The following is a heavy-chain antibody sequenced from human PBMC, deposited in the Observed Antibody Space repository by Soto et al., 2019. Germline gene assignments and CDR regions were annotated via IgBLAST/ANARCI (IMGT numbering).Heavy chain of an antibody. CDR3: ARSYCSGGICYFDY. Sequence: GGSLRLSCAASGFTFSSYAMHWVRQPPGKGLEWVAVISYVGSNKYFADSVKGRFTISRDISKNTVYLQMNSLRVDDTVLYHCARSYCSGGICYFDYWGQGTLVTVSS. CDR2: ISYVGSNK. D-gene: IGHD2-15*01. J-gene: IGHJ4*02. CDR1: GFTFSSYA. V-gene: IGHV3-30-3*01.